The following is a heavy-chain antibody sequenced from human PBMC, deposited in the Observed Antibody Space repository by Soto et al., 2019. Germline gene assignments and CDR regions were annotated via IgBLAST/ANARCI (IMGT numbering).Heavy chain of an antibody. CDR2: IYYSGDTS. Sequence: SETLSLTCTVSGGSIGSYYWSWIRQPLGKGLEWIGYIYYSGDTSSYNPSLKSRVSMSVDTSKNQFSLKLRSVSADDTAVYFCARVSYFRGFDWLFAFDSWGQGALVTVSS. CDR3: ARVSYFRGFDWLFAFDS. CDR1: GGSIGSYY. J-gene: IGHJ4*02. D-gene: IGHD3-9*01. V-gene: IGHV4-59*01.